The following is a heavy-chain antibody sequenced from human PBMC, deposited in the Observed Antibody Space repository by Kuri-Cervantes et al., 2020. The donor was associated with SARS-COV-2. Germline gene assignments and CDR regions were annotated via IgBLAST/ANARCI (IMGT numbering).Heavy chain of an antibody. Sequence: SETLSLTCTVSGGSISSYYWSWIRQPPGKGLEWIGYIYYSGSTNYNPSLKSRVTISVDTSKNQFSLKLSSVTAADMAAYYCASQRYSGYGDAFDIWGQGTMVTVSS. J-gene: IGHJ3*02. CDR1: GGSISSYY. V-gene: IGHV4-59*08. D-gene: IGHD5-12*01. CDR3: ASQRYSGYGDAFDI. CDR2: IYYSGST.